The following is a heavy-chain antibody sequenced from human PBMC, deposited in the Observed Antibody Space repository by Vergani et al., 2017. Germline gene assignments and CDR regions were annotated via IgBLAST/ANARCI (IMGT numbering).Heavy chain of an antibody. CDR1: GGSFSGYY. CDR3: ARSYYDSSGYYFHY. D-gene: IGHD3-22*01. CDR2: INHSGST. V-gene: IGHV4-34*01. J-gene: IGHJ4*02. Sequence: QVQLQQWGAGLLKPSETLSLTCAVYGGSFSGYYWSWIRQPPGKGLEWIGEINHSGSTNYNPSLKSRVTIPVDTSKNQFSLKLSSVTAADPAVYYCARSYYDSSGYYFHYWGQGTLVTVSS.